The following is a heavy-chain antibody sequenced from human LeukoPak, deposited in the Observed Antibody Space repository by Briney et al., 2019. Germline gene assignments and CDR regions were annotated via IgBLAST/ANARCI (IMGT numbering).Heavy chain of an antibody. D-gene: IGHD3-3*01. V-gene: IGHV4-39*01. CDR2: IYYSGST. CDR3: ARSILGRDYFGY. CDR1: GGSISSSSYY. Sequence: ASETLSLTCTVSGGSISSSSYYWGWIRQPPGKGLEWIGSIYYSGSTYYNPSLKSRVTISVDTSKNQFSLKLSSVTAADTAAYYCARSILGRDYFGYWGQGTLVTVSS. J-gene: IGHJ4*02.